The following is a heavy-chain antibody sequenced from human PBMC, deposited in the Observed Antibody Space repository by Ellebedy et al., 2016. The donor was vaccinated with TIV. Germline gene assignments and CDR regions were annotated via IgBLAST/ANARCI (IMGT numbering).Heavy chain of an antibody. CDR1: GFTLSSYS. CDR2: ISSSGSSI. CDR3: ARDGPPQDAFDI. Sequence: GGSLRLSXAASGFTLSSYSMNWVRQAPGKGLEWVSYISSSGSSIYYGDSVKGRFTISRDNAKNSLNLQMNSLRDEDTAVYYCARDGPPQDAFDIWGQGTMVTVSS. V-gene: IGHV3-48*02. J-gene: IGHJ3*02.